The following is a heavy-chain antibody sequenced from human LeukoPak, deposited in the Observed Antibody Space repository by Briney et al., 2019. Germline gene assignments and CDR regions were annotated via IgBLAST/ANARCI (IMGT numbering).Heavy chain of an antibody. J-gene: IGHJ4*02. CDR3: AKALDQYSSPSPFDY. Sequence: GGPLRFSFAASGFTLGTYGMIWVRQAQAKGLEWVPVIPYDGRQKYYADSVKGRFTISRDNSKNTLYLQMNSLRAEDTAVYYCAKALDQYSSPSPFDYWGQGTLVTVSS. D-gene: IGHD6-6*01. V-gene: IGHV3-30*18. CDR2: IPYDGRQK. CDR1: GFTLGTYG.